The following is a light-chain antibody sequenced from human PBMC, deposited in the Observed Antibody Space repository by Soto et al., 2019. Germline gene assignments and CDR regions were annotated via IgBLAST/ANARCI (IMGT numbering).Light chain of an antibody. Sequence: QSVLTQPRSVSGSPRQSVTISCTGTGSDVGHYNYVSWYQQNPGKAPKLMIHDVSKRPSGVPDRFSVSKSGASASLAITGLRAEDEGDYFCQSHGTSLSGLYVFGTGTKVTVL. V-gene: IGLV2-11*01. J-gene: IGLJ1*01. CDR3: QSHGTSLSGLYV. CDR1: GSDVGHYNY. CDR2: DVS.